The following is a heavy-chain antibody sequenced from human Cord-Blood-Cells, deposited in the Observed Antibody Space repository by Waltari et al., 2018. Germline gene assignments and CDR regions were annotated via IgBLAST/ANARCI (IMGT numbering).Heavy chain of an antibody. CDR3: ARRDRGWYFDL. CDR2: INRSGST. Sequence: QVQLQQWGAGLLKPSETLSLTCAVHGGSFRGYYWSWIRQPPGKGLEWIGEINRSGSTNYNPSLKSRVTISVDTSKNQFSLKLSSVTAADTAVYYCARRDRGWYFDLWGRGTLVTVSS. V-gene: IGHV4-34*01. J-gene: IGHJ2*01. CDR1: GGSFRGYY. D-gene: IGHD2-15*01.